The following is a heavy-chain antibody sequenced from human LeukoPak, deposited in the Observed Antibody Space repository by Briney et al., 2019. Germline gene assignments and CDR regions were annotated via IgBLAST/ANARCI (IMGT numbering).Heavy chain of an antibody. CDR2: IYHSGST. CDR3: ARGPPRKYYYDSSGYLFDY. J-gene: IGHJ4*02. V-gene: IGHV4-38-2*02. CDR1: GYSISSGYY. Sequence: SETLSLTCTVSGYSISSGYYWGLIRQPPGKGLEWIGSIYHSGSTYYNPSLKSRVTISVDTSKNQFSLKLSSVTAADTAVYYCARGPPRKYYYDSSGYLFDYWGQGTLVTVSS. D-gene: IGHD3-22*01.